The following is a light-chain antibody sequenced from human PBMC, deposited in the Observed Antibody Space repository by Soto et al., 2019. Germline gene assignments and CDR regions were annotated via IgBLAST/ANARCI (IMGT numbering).Light chain of an antibody. J-gene: IGKJ1*01. CDR1: QSVLYSSNNKNY. Sequence: DIVMTQSPDSLAVSLGERATINCKSSQSVLYSSNNKNYLAWYQQKPGQPPKLLIYWASTRESGVPDRFSGSGSGKDFTLTIGSVQAEDVAVYYCQQDYRPWTFGQGTKVEIK. V-gene: IGKV4-1*01. CDR2: WAS. CDR3: QQDYRPWT.